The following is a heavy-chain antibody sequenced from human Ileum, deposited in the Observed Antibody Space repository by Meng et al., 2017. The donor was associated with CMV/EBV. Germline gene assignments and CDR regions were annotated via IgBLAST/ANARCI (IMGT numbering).Heavy chain of an antibody. V-gene: IGHV3-48*03. J-gene: IGHJ4*02. CDR2: IYTSGSTV. Sequence: GESLKISCTTSGFTFGNYEMNWVRQAPGKGLEWIAYIYTSGSTVFYADSVKGRFTISRDDAKNSLYLQMNSLTDEDTAVYYCLRDRPHWERGQGTLVTVSS. CDR3: LRDRPHWE. CDR1: GFTFGNYE. D-gene: IGHD7-27*01.